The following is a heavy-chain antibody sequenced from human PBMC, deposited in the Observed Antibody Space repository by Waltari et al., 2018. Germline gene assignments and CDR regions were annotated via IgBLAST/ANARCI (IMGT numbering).Heavy chain of an antibody. V-gene: IGHV4-39*01. CDR3: ARTSYGDELDAFDI. CDR1: GGSISSSSYY. J-gene: IGHJ3*02. Sequence: QLQLQESGPGLVKPSETLSLTCTVSGGSISSSSYYWGWIRQPPGKGLEWIGSIYYSGSTYYNPSLKSRVTISVDTSKNQFSLKLSSVTAADTAVYYCARTSYGDELDAFDIWGQGTMVTVSS. D-gene: IGHD4-17*01. CDR2: IYYSGST.